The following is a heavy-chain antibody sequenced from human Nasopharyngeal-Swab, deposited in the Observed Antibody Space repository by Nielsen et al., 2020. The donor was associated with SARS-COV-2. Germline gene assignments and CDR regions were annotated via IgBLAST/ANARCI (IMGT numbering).Heavy chain of an antibody. V-gene: IGHV3-49*02. D-gene: IGHD2-15*01. Sequence: WIRQPPGKGLEWVGFIRSKAYGGTTEYAVSVKGRFIISRDDSKRIAYLQMNSLKTEDTGVYYCSLGYCGGGSCYSPSPRYWGQGTLVTVSS. CDR2: IRSKAYGGTT. J-gene: IGHJ4*02. CDR3: SLGYCGGGSCYSPSPRY.